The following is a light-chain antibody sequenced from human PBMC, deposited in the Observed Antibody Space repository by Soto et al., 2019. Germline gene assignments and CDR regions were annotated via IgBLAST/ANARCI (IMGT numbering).Light chain of an antibody. CDR3: YQYGSSPET. J-gene: IGKJ2*01. Sequence: EVGVTQSPGTLSLSPGERATLSCRASQRVSSRYLAWYQQKPGQAPRLLIYGASNRATGIPDRFSGSGSGTDCPLLVSRLEPEDFAVYYCYQYGSSPETFGQRNKLESK. CDR2: GAS. CDR1: QRVSSRY. V-gene: IGKV3-20*01.